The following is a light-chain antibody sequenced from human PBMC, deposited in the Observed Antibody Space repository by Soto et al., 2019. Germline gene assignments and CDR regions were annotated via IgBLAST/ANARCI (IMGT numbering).Light chain of an antibody. CDR2: VAS. J-gene: IGKJ4*01. CDR1: QSISSGY. Sequence: EIVLTQSPDTLSLSPGERATLSCRASQSISSGYLAWYQHKPGQAPRLLIYVASSRATDIPDRFSGSGSGTAFTLTISKLEPEDFAVYYCQQYGSAPLTFGGGTKVDI. CDR3: QQYGSAPLT. V-gene: IGKV3-20*01.